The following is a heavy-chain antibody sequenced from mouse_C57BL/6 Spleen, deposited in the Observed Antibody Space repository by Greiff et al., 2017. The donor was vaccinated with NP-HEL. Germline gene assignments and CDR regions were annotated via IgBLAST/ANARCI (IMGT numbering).Heavy chain of an antibody. Sequence: QVQLKESGAELARPGASVKLSCKASGYTFTSYGISWVKQRTGQGLEWIGEIYPRSGNTYYNEKFKGKATLTADKSSSTAYMELRSLTSEDSAVYFCARSEQLRGYFDYWGQGTTLTVSS. D-gene: IGHD3-2*02. CDR2: IYPRSGNT. J-gene: IGHJ2*01. CDR3: ARSEQLRGYFDY. V-gene: IGHV1-81*01. CDR1: GYTFTSYG.